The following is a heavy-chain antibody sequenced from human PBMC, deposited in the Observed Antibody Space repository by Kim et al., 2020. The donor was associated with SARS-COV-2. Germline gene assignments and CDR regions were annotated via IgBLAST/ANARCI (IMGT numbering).Heavy chain of an antibody. J-gene: IGHJ6*02. D-gene: IGHD3-9*01. CDR3: ARVVIEDYDILTGYYNWHGMDVMSMDV. CDR2: INPSGGST. V-gene: IGHV1-46*01. Sequence: ASVKVSCKASGYTFTSYYMHWVRQAPGQGLEWMGIINPSGGSTSYAQKFQGRVTMTRDTSTSPVYMELSSLRSEDTAVYYCARVVIEDYDILTGYYNWHGMDVMSMDVWGQGTTVPVAS. CDR1: GYTFTSYY.